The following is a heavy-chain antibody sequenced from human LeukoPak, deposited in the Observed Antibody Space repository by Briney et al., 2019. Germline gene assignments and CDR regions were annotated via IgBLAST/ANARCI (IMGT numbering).Heavy chain of an antibody. D-gene: IGHD3-10*01. V-gene: IGHV3-11*05. J-gene: IGHJ2*01. CDR3: AREGMVRGVIIGFDL. CDR2: ISSSSSYT. CDR1: GFTFSDYY. Sequence: GGSLRLSCAASGFTFSDYYMSWIRQAPGKGLEWVSYISSSSSYTNYADSVKGRFTISRDNAKNSLYLQMNSLRAEDTAVYYCAREGMVRGVIIGFDLWGRGTLVTVSS.